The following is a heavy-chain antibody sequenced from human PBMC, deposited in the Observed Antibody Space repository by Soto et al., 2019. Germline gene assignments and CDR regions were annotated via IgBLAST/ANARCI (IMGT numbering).Heavy chain of an antibody. V-gene: IGHV3-48*02. D-gene: IGHD3-22*01. J-gene: IGHJ6*02. CDR3: ARDSSGRQYYGMDV. CDR2: ITTTSSTM. CDR1: GFIFSDYS. Sequence: GGSVRVSCTPSGFIFSDYSMNWVRQAPGKGLEWISYITTTSSTMYYADSVKGRFTISRDNAKNSLYLQMNSLRDEDTAVYYCARDSSGRQYYGMDVWGQVTTVPVSS.